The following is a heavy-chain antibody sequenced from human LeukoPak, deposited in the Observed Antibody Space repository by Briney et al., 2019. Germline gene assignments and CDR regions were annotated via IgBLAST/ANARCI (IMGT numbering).Heavy chain of an antibody. CDR3: ARGPLTTVTTQDY. Sequence: PSETLSLTCAVYGGSFSGYYWSWIRQPPGKGLEWIGEINHSGSTNYNPSLKSRVTISVDTSKNQFSLKLSSVTAADTAVYYCARGPLTTVTTQDYWGQGTLVTVSS. J-gene: IGHJ4*02. D-gene: IGHD4-17*01. CDR2: INHSGST. CDR1: GGSFSGYY. V-gene: IGHV4-34*01.